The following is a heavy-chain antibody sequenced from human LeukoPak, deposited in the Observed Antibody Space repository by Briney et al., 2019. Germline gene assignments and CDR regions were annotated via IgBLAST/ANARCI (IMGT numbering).Heavy chain of an antibody. D-gene: IGHD6-13*01. CDR3: VREFDKRQQLVRY. Sequence: GASVKVSCKASGYTFTGYYMHWVRQAPGQGLEWMGWINPNSGGTNYAQKFQGRVTMTRDTSISTAYMELSRLRSDDTAVYYCVREFDKRQQLVRYWGREPWSPSPQ. CDR1: GYTFTGYY. J-gene: IGHJ4*02. CDR2: INPNSGGT. V-gene: IGHV1-2*02.